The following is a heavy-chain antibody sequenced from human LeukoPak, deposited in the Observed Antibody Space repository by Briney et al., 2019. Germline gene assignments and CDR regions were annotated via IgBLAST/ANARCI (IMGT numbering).Heavy chain of an antibody. CDR3: ARAQQYDAFDL. J-gene: IGHJ3*01. CDR2: ISFDGSDT. CDR1: GFTFSSYG. Sequence: GGSLRLSCAASGFTFSSYGMHWVRQAPGEGLEWVALISFDGSDTYYAASVQGRFTISRDNSNNRLFLEMTSPRVEDTATFYCARAQQYDAFDLWGQGTMVTVSS. D-gene: IGHD6-13*01. V-gene: IGHV3-30*13.